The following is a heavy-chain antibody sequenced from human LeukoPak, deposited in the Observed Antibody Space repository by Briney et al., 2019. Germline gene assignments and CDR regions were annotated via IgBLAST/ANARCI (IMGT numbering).Heavy chain of an antibody. Sequence: ASVKVSCKASGYTFTSYDINLVRQATGQGLEWMGWMNPNSGNTGYAQKFQGRVTMTRNTSISTAYKELSSLRSEDTAVYYCARGRIAAAGRHIGGYWGQGTLVTVSS. D-gene: IGHD6-13*01. J-gene: IGHJ4*02. CDR1: GYTFTSYD. V-gene: IGHV1-8*01. CDR3: ARGRIAAAGRHIGGY. CDR2: MNPNSGNT.